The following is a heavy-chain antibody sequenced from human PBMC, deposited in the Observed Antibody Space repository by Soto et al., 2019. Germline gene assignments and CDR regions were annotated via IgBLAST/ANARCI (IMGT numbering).Heavy chain of an antibody. J-gene: IGHJ5*02. V-gene: IGHV4-4*07. Sequence: PSETLSLTCSVSGGSINSYWWSWIRQPAGKGLEWIGRVYSSGTTDYNPSLNSRATMSVDTSKNQFSLKLSSVTAADTAVYYCARVLRWFDPWGQGTLVTVSS. CDR2: VYSSGTT. CDR3: ARVLRWFDP. CDR1: GGSINSYW.